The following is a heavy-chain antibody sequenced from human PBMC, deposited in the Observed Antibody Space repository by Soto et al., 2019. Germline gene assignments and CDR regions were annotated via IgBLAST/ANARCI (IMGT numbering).Heavy chain of an antibody. D-gene: IGHD2-21*02. CDR3: AKPKHIVVVTAPLDY. J-gene: IGHJ4*02. V-gene: IGHV3-30*18. CDR1: GFTFSSYG. CDR2: ISYDGSNK. Sequence: QVQLVESGGGVVQPGRSLRLSCAASGFTFSSYGMHWVRQAPGKGLEWVAVISYDGSNKYYADSVKGRFTISRDNCKNTLYLQMNSLRAEDTAGYYCAKPKHIVVVTAPLDYWGQGTLVTVSS.